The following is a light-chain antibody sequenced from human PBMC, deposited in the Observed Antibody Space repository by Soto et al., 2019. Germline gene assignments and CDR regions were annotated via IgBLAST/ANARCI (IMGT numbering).Light chain of an antibody. CDR1: QSLLHSNGYNY. CDR3: MQALQTPKT. J-gene: IGKJ1*01. CDR2: LAS. Sequence: EIVMTQSPLSLPVTPGEPASISCRSSQSLLHSNGYNYLDWYLQKPGQSPHLLIYLASSRVSGVPDRFSGSGSGTDFTLKISRVEAEDVGVYYCMQALQTPKTFGQGTKVEIK. V-gene: IGKV2-28*01.